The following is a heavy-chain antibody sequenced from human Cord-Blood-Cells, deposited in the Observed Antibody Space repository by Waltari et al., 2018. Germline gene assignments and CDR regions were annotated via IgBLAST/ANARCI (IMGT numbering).Heavy chain of an antibody. J-gene: IGHJ1*01. V-gene: IGHV1-24*01. Sequence: QVQLVQSGAEVKKPGASVKVSCKVSGSTLTELSMHWVRHAPGKGLEWMGGFDPEDGETIYAQKFQGRVTMTEDTSTDTAYMELSSLRSEDTAVYYCATATYSSSWYGYFQHWGKGTLVTVSS. CDR3: ATATYSSSWYGYFQH. D-gene: IGHD6-13*01. CDR2: FDPEDGET. CDR1: GSTLTELS.